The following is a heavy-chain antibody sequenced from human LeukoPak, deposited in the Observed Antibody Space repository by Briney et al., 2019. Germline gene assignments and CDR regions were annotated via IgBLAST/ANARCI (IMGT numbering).Heavy chain of an antibody. CDR3: ARALIAVAGTNEFYFDY. V-gene: IGHV3-7*01. D-gene: IGHD6-19*01. Sequence: GGSLRLSCAASGFTFSSHWMSWVRQAPGKGLEWVAYIKQDASDKYYVDSMKGRFTISRDNAKNSLYLQMNSLRAEDTAVYYCARALIAVAGTNEFYFDYWGQGTLVTVSS. J-gene: IGHJ4*02. CDR2: IKQDASDK. CDR1: GFTFSSHW.